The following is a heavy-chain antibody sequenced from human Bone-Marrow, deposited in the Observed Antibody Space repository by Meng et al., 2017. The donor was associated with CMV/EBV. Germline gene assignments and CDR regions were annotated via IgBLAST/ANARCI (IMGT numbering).Heavy chain of an antibody. Sequence: SETLSLTCTVSGGSISNSSYYWGWIRQPPGKGLEWIGSIYYSGSTYYNPSLKSRVTISVDTSKNQFSLKLTSVTAADTAVYYCASLWGSGYDYAFDPWGQGTLVTFYS. CDR2: IYYSGST. CDR3: ASLWGSGYDYAFDP. CDR1: GGSISNSSYY. D-gene: IGHD5-12*01. V-gene: IGHV4-39*07. J-gene: IGHJ5*02.